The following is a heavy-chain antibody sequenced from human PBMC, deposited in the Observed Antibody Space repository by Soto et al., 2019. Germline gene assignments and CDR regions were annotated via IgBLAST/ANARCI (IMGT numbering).Heavy chain of an antibody. CDR1: GYSFTDYY. CDR3: ARSGNWGGEGALQF. J-gene: IGHJ3*01. D-gene: IGHD7-27*01. V-gene: IGHV1-2*04. Sequence: ASVKVSCKASGYSFTDYYIHWVRQAPGQGLEWMGCINPQSGDIDYAQKFRGWVTLTRYTSMTTAYLDLTRLTSDDAAVYYCARSGNWGGEGALQFWGQGTMVTVSS. CDR2: INPQSGDI.